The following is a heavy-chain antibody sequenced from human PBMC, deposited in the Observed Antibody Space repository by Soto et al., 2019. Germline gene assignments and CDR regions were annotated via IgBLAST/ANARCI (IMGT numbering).Heavy chain of an antibody. Sequence: SETLSLTCSVSGASIASGGYSWNWIRQSPEKGLEWIGFIYHSGTTYYNPSLESRVTISVDRSKNQFSLNLSSVTAADTAVYYCARGAQLLFDWFDPWGQGTRVTVSS. V-gene: IGHV4-30-2*06. CDR2: IYHSGTT. CDR3: ARGAQLLFDWFDP. D-gene: IGHD3-10*02. CDR1: GASIASGGYS. J-gene: IGHJ5*02.